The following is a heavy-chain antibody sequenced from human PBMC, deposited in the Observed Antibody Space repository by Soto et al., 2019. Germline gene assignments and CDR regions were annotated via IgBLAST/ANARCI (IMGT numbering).Heavy chain of an antibody. Sequence: QVQLVQSGAEVKKPGSSVKVSCKASGGTFSSYTISWVRQAPGQGLEWMGRIIPILGIANYAQKFQGRVTITADKSTSTAYRELSSLRSEDTAVYYCARDPDYCSGGSCYPPRWFDPWGQGTLVTVSS. D-gene: IGHD2-15*01. J-gene: IGHJ5*02. CDR1: GGTFSSYT. V-gene: IGHV1-69*08. CDR2: IIPILGIA. CDR3: ARDPDYCSGGSCYPPRWFDP.